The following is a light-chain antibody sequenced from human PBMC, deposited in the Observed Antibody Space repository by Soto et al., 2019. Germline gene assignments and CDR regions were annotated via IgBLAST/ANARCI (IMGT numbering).Light chain of an antibody. CDR1: QDMSNY. CDR2: DAS. Sequence: DIPMTQSPSSLSASVGDRVTITCQASQDMSNYLNWYQQKPRKAPKLLMSDASILETGVPSRFSGSGSGTDFNFTISGLQPEDIASYYCQQYDTLPPTFGPGTKVDLK. V-gene: IGKV1-33*01. CDR3: QQYDTLPPT. J-gene: IGKJ3*01.